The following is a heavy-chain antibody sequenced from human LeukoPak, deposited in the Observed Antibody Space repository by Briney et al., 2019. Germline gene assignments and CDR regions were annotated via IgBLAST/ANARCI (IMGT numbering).Heavy chain of an antibody. V-gene: IGHV3-9*01. CDR3: ARDLLWFGESNFDY. CDR1: GFTFDDYA. Sequence: GGSLRLSCAASGFTFDDYAMHWVRHAPGKGLEWVSGISWNSGSIGYADSVKGRFTISRDNAKNSLYLQMNSLRAEDTAVYYCARDLLWFGESNFDYWGQGTLVTVSS. D-gene: IGHD3-10*01. J-gene: IGHJ4*02. CDR2: ISWNSGSI.